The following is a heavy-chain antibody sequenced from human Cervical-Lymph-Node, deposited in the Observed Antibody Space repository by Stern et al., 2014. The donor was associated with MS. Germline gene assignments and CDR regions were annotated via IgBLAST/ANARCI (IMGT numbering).Heavy chain of an antibody. V-gene: IGHV1-69*01. Sequence: QVQLERSGDEVKKPWSSVKVSCKASGGTISNYIIGWVRRATGQGLEWMGGLIPMFGIENYAEKFQDRVTITADESTSTAYMDLSSLRSEDTAVYYCARATSDYIWGTYRFLDSWGQGTLVIVSS. CDR1: GGTISNYI. CDR3: ARATSDYIWGTYRFLDS. D-gene: IGHD3-16*02. CDR2: LIPMFGIE. J-gene: IGHJ4*02.